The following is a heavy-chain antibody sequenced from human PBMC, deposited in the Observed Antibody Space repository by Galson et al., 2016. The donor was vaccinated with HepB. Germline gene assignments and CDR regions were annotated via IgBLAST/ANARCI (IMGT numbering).Heavy chain of an antibody. CDR2: IDKSSRTI. J-gene: IGHJ3*02. CDR1: GFTFSSYS. CDR3: AGPAFDI. Sequence: SLRLSCAVSGFTFSSYSMNWVRQAPGKGLEWVAFIDKSSRTIYYRDSVRGRFTIFRDNAKYSLYLQMNSLRVEDTAVYYCAGPAFDIWGQGTMVRVSS. V-gene: IGHV3-48*01.